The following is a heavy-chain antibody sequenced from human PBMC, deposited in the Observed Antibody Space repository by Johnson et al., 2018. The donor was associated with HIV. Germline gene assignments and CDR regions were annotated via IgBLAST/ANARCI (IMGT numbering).Heavy chain of an antibody. Sequence: EVQLMESGGGLVQPGGSLRLSCAASGFTFSSYWMTWVRQAPGKGLEWVANIKEDGTEKYYVDSVKGRFTISRDNAKNSLYLQMNSLRAEDTAVYYCARAVGSSSGALDIWGQGTLVTVSS. CDR2: IKEDGTEK. D-gene: IGHD6-6*01. CDR3: ARAVGSSSGALDI. CDR1: GFTFSSYW. J-gene: IGHJ3*02. V-gene: IGHV3-7*03.